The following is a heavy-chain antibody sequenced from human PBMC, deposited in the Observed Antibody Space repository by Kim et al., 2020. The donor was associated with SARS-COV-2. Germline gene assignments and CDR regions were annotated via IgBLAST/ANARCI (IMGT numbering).Heavy chain of an antibody. V-gene: IGHV3-30-3*01. J-gene: IGHJ4*02. CDR3: ARDFLTILTGPFDY. CDR1: GFTFSSYA. Sequence: GGSLRLSCAASGFTFSSYAMHWVRQAPGKGLEWVAVISYDGSNKYYADSVKGRFTISRDNSKNTLYLQMNSLRAEDTAVYYCARDFLTILTGPFDYWGQGTLVTVSS. CDR2: ISYDGSNK. D-gene: IGHD3-9*01.